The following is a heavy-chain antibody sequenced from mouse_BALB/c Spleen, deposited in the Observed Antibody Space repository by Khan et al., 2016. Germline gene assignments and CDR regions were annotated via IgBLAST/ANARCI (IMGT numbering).Heavy chain of an antibody. Sequence: EVKLEESGPGLVKPSQSLSLTCTVTGYSITSDYAWNWIRQFPGNKLEWMGYISYSGSTSYNPSLKSRISITRDTSKNQFFLQLNSVTTEDTATYYCAREDEDYFDYWGQGTTLTVSS. CDR2: ISYSGST. CDR1: GYSITSDYA. J-gene: IGHJ2*01. V-gene: IGHV3-2*02. CDR3: AREDEDYFDY.